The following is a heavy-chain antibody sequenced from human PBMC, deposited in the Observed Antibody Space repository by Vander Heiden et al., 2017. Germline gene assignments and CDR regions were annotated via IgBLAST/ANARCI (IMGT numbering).Heavy chain of an antibody. CDR1: GGSCSGYY. CDR3: ARGSATGWFDP. Sequence: QVQLQQSGAGLLKPSESLSLPCAVYGGSCSGYYWSWIRQPPGKGLEWIGEINHSGSTNYNPSLKSRVTISVDTSKNQFSLKLSSVTAADTAVYYCARGSATGWFDPWGQGTLVTVSS. CDR2: INHSGST. J-gene: IGHJ5*02. V-gene: IGHV4-34*01.